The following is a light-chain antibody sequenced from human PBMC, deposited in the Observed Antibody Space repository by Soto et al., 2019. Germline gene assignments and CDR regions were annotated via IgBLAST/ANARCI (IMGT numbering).Light chain of an antibody. CDR1: QSVSSN. V-gene: IGKV3-15*01. CDR3: QQYNNWPF. CDR2: GAS. J-gene: IGKJ4*01. Sequence: EIVMTQSPATLSVSPGERATLSCRASQSVSSNLAWYQQKPGQAPRLLIYGASTRATGIPARFSGSGSGTEFTLTISSLQSEDFAVYYCQQYNNWPFFGGGTKVDIX.